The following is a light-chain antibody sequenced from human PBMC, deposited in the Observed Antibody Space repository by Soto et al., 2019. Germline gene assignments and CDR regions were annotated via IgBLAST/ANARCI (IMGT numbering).Light chain of an antibody. Sequence: EIVLTQSPGTLSLSPGERATLSCRASQTVSNSYLAWYQQKPGQTPRLLIYGASSRATGIPDRFSGSGSGTDFTLTISRVEPEDFAVYYCQQYGRAPYTFGQGNKLEIK. J-gene: IGKJ2*01. CDR1: QTVSNSY. CDR3: QQYGRAPYT. CDR2: GAS. V-gene: IGKV3-20*01.